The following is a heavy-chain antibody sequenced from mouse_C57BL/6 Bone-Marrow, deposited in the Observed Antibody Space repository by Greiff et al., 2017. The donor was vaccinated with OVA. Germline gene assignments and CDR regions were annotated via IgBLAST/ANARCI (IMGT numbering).Heavy chain of an antibody. J-gene: IGHJ3*01. D-gene: IGHD1-3*01. V-gene: IGHV5-17*01. CDR2: ISSGSSTI. CDR3: ARDNY. CDR1: GFTFSDYG. Sequence: EVKLMESGGGLVKPGGSLKLSCAASGFTFSDYGMHWVRQAPEKGLEWVAYISSGSSTIYYADTVKGRFTISRDNAKNTLFLQMTSLRSEDTAMYYCARDNYWGQGLWSLSLQ.